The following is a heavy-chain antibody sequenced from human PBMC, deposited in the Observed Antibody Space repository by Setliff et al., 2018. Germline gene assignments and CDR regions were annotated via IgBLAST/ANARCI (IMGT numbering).Heavy chain of an antibody. Sequence: PSETLSLTCTVSGDSISSRTYYWSWIRQPAGKGLEWIGHFYSSGATDYNLSLKSRVTISLDTSKNQFSLKLTSVTAADTAVYFCARESATLGEFPLYYFDYWGQGIPVTVSS. V-gene: IGHV4-61*09. CDR2: FYSSGAT. CDR1: GDSISSRTYY. J-gene: IGHJ4*02. CDR3: ARESATLGEFPLYYFDY. D-gene: IGHD3-10*01.